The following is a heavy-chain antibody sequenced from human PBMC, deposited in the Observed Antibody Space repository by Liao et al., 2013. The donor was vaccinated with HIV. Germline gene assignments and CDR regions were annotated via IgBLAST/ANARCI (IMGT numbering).Heavy chain of an antibody. D-gene: IGHD5-18*01. CDR3: ARGSGYSYGRRFDY. Sequence: QVQLQQWGAGLLKPSETLSLTCAVYGGSFSGYYWSWIRQPPGKGLEWIGEINDSGSTNYNPSLKSRVTISVDTSKNQFSLNLSSVTAADTAVYYCARGSGYSYGRRFDYWGQGTLVPVSS. J-gene: IGHJ4*02. CDR1: GGSFSGYY. V-gene: IGHV4-34*01. CDR2: INDSGST.